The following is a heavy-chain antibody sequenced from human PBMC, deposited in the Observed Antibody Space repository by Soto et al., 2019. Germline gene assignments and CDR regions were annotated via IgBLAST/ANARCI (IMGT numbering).Heavy chain of an antibody. CDR2: IDPSDSYT. Sequence: WVSMKIACKVSEYSCTNYWISWVRQMHGKGLEWMGRIDPSDSYTNYSPSFQGHVTISADKSISTAYLQWSSLKASDTAMYYCARHPSPLYILYCFGFSGQRTLVTVSS. CDR3: ARHPSPLYILYCFGF. J-gene: IGHJ4*02. V-gene: IGHV5-10-1*01. D-gene: IGHD1-20*01. CDR1: EYSCTNYW.